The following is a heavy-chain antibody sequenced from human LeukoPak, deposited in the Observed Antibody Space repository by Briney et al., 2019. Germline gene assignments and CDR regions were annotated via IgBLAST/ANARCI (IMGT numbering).Heavy chain of an antibody. D-gene: IGHD3-22*01. J-gene: IGHJ4*02. CDR2: ISPNSGGT. CDR1: GYTFTGYY. V-gene: IGHV1-2*02. CDR3: ATGSRYYYITDY. Sequence: ASVKVSCKASGYTFTGYYVHWVRQAPGQGLEWMGWISPNSGGTNYAQKFQGRVTMTRDTSISTAYMELSRLRSDDTAVYYCATGSRYYYITDYWGQGTLVTVSS.